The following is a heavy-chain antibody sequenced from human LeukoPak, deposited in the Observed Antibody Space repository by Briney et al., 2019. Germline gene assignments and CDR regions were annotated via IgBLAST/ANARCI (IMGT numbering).Heavy chain of an antibody. V-gene: IGHV3-33*06. D-gene: IGHD3-16*01. Sequence: GGSLRLXCASSGFTFSSYGMHWVRPAPGKGLEWVAVIWHDGSNKYYADSVKGRFTISRDNSKNTLYLQMNSLRAEDTAVYYCAKDLDDSVWGSRTDMIDYWGQGTLVTVSS. CDR3: AKDLDDSVWGSRTDMIDY. J-gene: IGHJ4*02. CDR2: IWHDGSNK. CDR1: GFTFSSYG.